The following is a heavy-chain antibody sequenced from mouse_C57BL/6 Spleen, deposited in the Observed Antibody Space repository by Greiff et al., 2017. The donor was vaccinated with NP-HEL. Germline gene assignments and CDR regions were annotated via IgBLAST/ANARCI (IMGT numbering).Heavy chain of an antibody. CDR1: GYTFTDYY. V-gene: IGHV1-26*01. Sequence: EVQLQQSGPELVKPGASVKISCKASGYTFTDYYMNWVKQSHGKSLEWIGDINPNNGGTSYNQKFKGKATLTVDKSSSTAYMELRSLTSEDSAVYDCARRSCCDVCGFDYWGQGTTLTVSS. J-gene: IGHJ2*01. CDR2: INPNNGGT. CDR3: ARRSCCDVCGFDY.